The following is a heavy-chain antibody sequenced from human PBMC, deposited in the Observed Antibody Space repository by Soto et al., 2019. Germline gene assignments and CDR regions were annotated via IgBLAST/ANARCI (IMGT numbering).Heavy chain of an antibody. J-gene: IGHJ4*02. CDR3: ARSKITISQYYFAY. D-gene: IGHD3-9*01. CDR2: ISAYNGNT. Sequence: ASVKVSCKASGYTFTSYGISWVRQAPGQGLEWMGWISAYNGNTNYAQKLQGRVTMTTDTSTSTAYMELRSLRSDDTAVYYCARSKITISQYYFAYWGQGTLVTVSS. CDR1: GYTFTSYG. V-gene: IGHV1-18*01.